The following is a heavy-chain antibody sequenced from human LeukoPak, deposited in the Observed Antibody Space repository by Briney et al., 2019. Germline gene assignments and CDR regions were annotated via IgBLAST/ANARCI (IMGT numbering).Heavy chain of an antibody. J-gene: IGHJ4*02. CDR3: AKDPHGSYGPRYYFDY. CDR1: GFTFSDYA. D-gene: IGHD5-18*01. V-gene: IGHV3-23*01. CDR2: ISGSGGST. Sequence: PGGSLRLSCVASGFTFSDYAMSWVRQAPGKWLEWVSAISGSGGSTYYTDSVKGRFTISRDNSKNTLYLQMNNLRAGDTAVYYCAKDPHGSYGPRYYFDYWGQGTLVTISS.